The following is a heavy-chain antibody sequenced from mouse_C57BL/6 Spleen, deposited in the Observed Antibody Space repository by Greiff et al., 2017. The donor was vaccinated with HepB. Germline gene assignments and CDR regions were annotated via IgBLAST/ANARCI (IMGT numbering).Heavy chain of an antibody. V-gene: IGHV1-69*01. CDR2: IDPSDSYT. J-gene: IGHJ4*01. CDR1: GYTFTSYW. Sequence: VQLQQPGAELVMPGASVKLSCKASGYTFTSYWMHWVKQRPGQGLEWIGEIDPSDSYTNYNQKFKGKSTLTVDKSSSTAYMQLSSLTSEDSAVYYCAAYYSNPYYYAMDYWGQGTSVTVSS. D-gene: IGHD2-5*01. CDR3: AAYYSNPYYYAMDY.